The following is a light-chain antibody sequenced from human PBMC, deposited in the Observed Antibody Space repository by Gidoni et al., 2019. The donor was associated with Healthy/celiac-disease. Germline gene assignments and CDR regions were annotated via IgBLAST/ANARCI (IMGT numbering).Light chain of an antibody. J-gene: IGKJ1*01. V-gene: IGKV4-1*01. Sequence: DIVMTQSPDSLAASLGERATINCKSSQSVLYRSNNKNYLAWYQQKPGQPPKLLIYWASTRESGVPDRFSGSGSGTDFTLTISSLQAEDVAVYYCQQYYSTPRTFDQGTKVEIK. CDR1: QSVLYRSNNKNY. CDR3: QQYYSTPRT. CDR2: WAS.